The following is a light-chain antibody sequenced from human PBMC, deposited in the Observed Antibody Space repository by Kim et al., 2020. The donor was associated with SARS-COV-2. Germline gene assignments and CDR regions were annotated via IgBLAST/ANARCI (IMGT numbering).Light chain of an antibody. CDR1: QGINNY. CDR3: QKYDSAPWT. J-gene: IGKJ1*01. CDR2: AAS. Sequence: DIQMTQSPSSLSASVGDRVTITCRASQGINNYLAWYQQKPEKVPKLLIYAASTLESGVPSRFSGSGSGTEFTFTISSLQPDDVATYYCQKYDSAPWTFGQGTKVDIK. V-gene: IGKV1-27*01.